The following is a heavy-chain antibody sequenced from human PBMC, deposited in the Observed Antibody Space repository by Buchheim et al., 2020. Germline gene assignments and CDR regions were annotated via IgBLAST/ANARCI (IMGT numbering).Heavy chain of an antibody. Sequence: QVQLVESGGGVVQPGGSVRLSCAASGFTFKSYSMHWVRQAPGKGLEWVAVMSNDGGATPYAQFVQGRFSISRDNSMNILYLQINGLRPEKTAVNHCARPTVTQETRYLDNWGLG. V-gene: IGHV3-30-3*01. CDR1: GFTFKSYS. D-gene: IGHD4-17*01. CDR3: ARPTVTQETRYLDN. CDR2: MSNDGGAT. J-gene: IGHJ4*02.